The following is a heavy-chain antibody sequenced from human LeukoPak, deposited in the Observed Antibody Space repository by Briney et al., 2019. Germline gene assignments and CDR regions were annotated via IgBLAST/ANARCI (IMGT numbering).Heavy chain of an antibody. Sequence: GGSLRLSCAASGFTFSSYAMSWVRQAPGKGLEWVSAISGSGGSTYYADSVKGRFTISRGNSKNTVWLEMNSLRVEDTAVYYCAKGGRDTSKYYFDYWGQGTQVTVSS. J-gene: IGHJ4*02. D-gene: IGHD1-26*01. CDR1: GFTFSSYA. V-gene: IGHV3-23*01. CDR3: AKGGRDTSKYYFDY. CDR2: ISGSGGST.